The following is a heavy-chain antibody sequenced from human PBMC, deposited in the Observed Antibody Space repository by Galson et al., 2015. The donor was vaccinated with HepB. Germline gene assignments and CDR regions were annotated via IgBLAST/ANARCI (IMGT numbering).Heavy chain of an antibody. CDR3: AKDVIRHIVVVTAGLVDH. D-gene: IGHD2-21*02. J-gene: IGHJ4*02. CDR1: GFTFSSYG. Sequence: SLRLSCAASGFTFSSYGMHWVCQAPGKGLEWVAVISYDGSNKYYADSVKGRFTISRDNSKNTLYLQMNSLRAEDTAVYYCAKDVIRHIVVVTAGLVDHWGQGTLVTVSS. V-gene: IGHV3-30*18. CDR2: ISYDGSNK.